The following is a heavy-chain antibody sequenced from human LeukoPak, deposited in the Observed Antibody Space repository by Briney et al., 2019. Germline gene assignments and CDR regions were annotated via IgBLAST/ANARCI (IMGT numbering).Heavy chain of an antibody. CDR2: ISGSGSRI. CDR1: GFTSSSYS. J-gene: IGHJ4*02. CDR3: AKNPRPDGWIYFDS. Sequence: RRSLRLSCAASGFTSSSYSMSWVRQAPGEGLGWVSSISGSGSRIDYADSVKGRCTITTDNSTNTLSLQMMSPAAEDTAVYYCAKNPRPDGWIYFDSWGQGIPVTVSS. V-gene: IGHV3-23*01. D-gene: IGHD1-14*01.